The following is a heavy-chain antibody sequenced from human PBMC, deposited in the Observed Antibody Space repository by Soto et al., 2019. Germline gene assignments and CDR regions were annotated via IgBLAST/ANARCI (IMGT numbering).Heavy chain of an antibody. J-gene: IGHJ4*02. D-gene: IGHD1-26*01. V-gene: IGHV3-30*03. CDR1: GFNFGFFG. CDR3: ARGNLSFDFDS. CDR2: ISGDGINT. Sequence: QIQLVESGGDVVQPGKSLRLSCAASGFNFGFFGMHWVRQAPGKGLEWVAFISGDGINTQYADSVRGRFTLSRDYSRKTMDRQMDSMRDEVTALYYCARGNLSFDFDSWGLGTLFTVSS.